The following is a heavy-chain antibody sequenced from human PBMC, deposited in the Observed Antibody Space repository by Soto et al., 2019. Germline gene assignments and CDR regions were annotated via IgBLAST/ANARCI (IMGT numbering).Heavy chain of an antibody. CDR3: AKEKGTYYDFCWFDP. Sequence: GGCLRLSCAASGVTFSSYSMSWVRKAPGKGLEWVSAISGSGTNTYYADSVKGRFRISRDNSKNTLYLQMNTLRVEDTAIYYCAKEKGTYYDFCWFDPWGQGTLVTAPQ. V-gene: IGHV3-23*01. CDR1: GVTFSSYS. CDR2: ISGSGTNT. D-gene: IGHD3-3*01. J-gene: IGHJ5*02.